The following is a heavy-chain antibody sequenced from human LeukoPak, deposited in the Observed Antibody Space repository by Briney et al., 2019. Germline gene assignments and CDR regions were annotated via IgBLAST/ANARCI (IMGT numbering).Heavy chain of an antibody. CDR3: AKGKINHDGAFDI. Sequence: GGSLRLSCAASGFKFDAYPMSWVRQAPGKGLEWVSSISDSGGSTHYAESVRGRFSLSRDNFEKTLHLQMNRLRAEDTAVYYSAKGKINHDGAFDIWGQGTRVIVAS. CDR1: GFKFDAYP. V-gene: IGHV3-23*01. J-gene: IGHJ3*02. CDR2: ISDSGGST. D-gene: IGHD3-16*01.